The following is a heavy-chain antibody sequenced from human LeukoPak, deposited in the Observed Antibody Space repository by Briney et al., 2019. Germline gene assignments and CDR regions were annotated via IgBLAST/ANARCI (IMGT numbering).Heavy chain of an antibody. J-gene: IGHJ5*02. D-gene: IGHD3-3*01. CDR3: ARGRILEWLLPLNP. CDR1: GYTFTGYY. CDR2: INPNSGGT. Sequence: ASVKVSCKASGYTFTGYYMHWVRQAPGQGLEWMGRINPNSGGTNYAQKFQGRVTMTRNTSISTAYMELSSLRSEDTAVYYCARGRILEWLLPLNPWGQGTLVTVSS. V-gene: IGHV1-2*06.